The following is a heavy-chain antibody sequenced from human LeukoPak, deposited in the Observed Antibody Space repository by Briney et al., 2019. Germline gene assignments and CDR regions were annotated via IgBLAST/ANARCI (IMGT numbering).Heavy chain of an antibody. V-gene: IGHV4-59*01. CDR1: GGSISSYY. CDR2: IYYSGST. CDR3: ARLSTVTTHWFDP. J-gene: IGHJ5*02. D-gene: IGHD4-17*01. Sequence: SETLSLTCNVSGGSISSYYWSWIRQPPGKGLEWIGYIYYSGSTNYNPSLKSRVTISVDTSKNQFSLKLSSVTAADTAVYYCARLSTVTTHWFDPWGQGTLVTVSS.